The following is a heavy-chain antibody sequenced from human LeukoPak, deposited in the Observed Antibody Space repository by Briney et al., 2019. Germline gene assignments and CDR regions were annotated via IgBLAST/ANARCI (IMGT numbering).Heavy chain of an antibody. CDR3: ARLLTGGATAKGSDY. CDR2: IYYSGST. CDR1: GGSISSSSYY. V-gene: IGHV4-39*01. D-gene: IGHD1-26*01. Sequence: SETLSLTCTVSGGSISSSSYYWGWIRQPPGKGLEWIGSIYYSGSTYYNPSLKSRVTISVDTSKNQFSLKLSSVTAADTAVYYCARLLTGGATAKGSDYWGQGTLVTLSS. J-gene: IGHJ4*02.